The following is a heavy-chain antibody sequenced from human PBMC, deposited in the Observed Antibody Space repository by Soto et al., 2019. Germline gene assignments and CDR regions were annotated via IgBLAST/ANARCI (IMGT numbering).Heavy chain of an antibody. CDR1: GFTFTNCV. CDR2: ITTNGHT. J-gene: IGHJ4*02. Sequence: PGGSLRLSCETSGFTFTNCVMTWVRQPPGKRLEWVSVITTNGHTDYADSVKGRFTISRDNSKNTVYLQMNSLRAEDTAIYYCAKGLLNRRWYAADWGQGTLVTGSS. V-gene: IGHV3-23*01. CDR3: AKGLLNRRWYAAD. D-gene: IGHD6-13*01.